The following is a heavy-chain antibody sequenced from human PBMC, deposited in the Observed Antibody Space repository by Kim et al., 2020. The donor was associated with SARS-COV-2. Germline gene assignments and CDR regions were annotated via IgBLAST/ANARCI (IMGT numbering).Heavy chain of an antibody. CDR2: IIPIFGTA. CDR1: GGTFSSYA. CDR3: ARGESAVPAALYYFDY. V-gene: IGHV1-69*13. D-gene: IGHD2-2*01. J-gene: IGHJ4*02. Sequence: SVKVSCKASGGTFSSYAISWVRQAPGQGLEWMGGIIPIFGTANYAQKFQGRVTITADESTSTAYMELSSLRSEDTAVYYCARGESAVPAALYYFDYWGQGTLVTVSS.